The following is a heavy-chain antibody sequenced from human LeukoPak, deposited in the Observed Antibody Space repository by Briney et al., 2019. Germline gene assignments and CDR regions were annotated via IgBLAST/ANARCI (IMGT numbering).Heavy chain of an antibody. Sequence: GGSLRLSCAASGFRFTNYWMSWVRQAPGKGLEWVANIKQDGSEIDYVDSMKGRFTISRDNAKNSVYLQVSSLRAEDTAVYYCARIGYRSSSFDYWGQGTLVTVSS. V-gene: IGHV3-7*01. CDR1: GFRFTNYW. J-gene: IGHJ4*02. D-gene: IGHD6-13*01. CDR3: ARIGYRSSSFDY. CDR2: IKQDGSEI.